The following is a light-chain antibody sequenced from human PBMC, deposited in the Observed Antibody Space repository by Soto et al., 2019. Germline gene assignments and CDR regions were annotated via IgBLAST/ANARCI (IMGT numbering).Light chain of an antibody. Sequence: EIQMTQHPSSLSASVEDRVTITCRASQGISSYLAWYQQKPGKAPELLIYAVSYLQSGVPSRFSGSGSGTDFTLTISSLQPEDFATYFCKQSSAFPLTFGGGTKVDIK. V-gene: IGKV1-12*01. CDR2: AVS. CDR1: QGISSY. CDR3: KQSSAFPLT. J-gene: IGKJ4*01.